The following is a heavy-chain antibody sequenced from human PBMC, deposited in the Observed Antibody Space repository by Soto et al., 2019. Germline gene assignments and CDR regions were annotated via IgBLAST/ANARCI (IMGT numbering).Heavy chain of an antibody. CDR3: VRDASGLKDFDY. V-gene: IGHV3-48*01. D-gene: IGHD1-1*01. CDR1: GFAFSSYD. J-gene: IGHJ4*02. CDR2: INTDGGSI. Sequence: EAQLVESGGGLKQPGGSLRLSCAASGFAFSSYDMDWVRQAPGKGLEWVSYINTDGGSIHYAESVKGRFTISRDNARNSLSLQMNSLRVEGTAVYYCVRDASGLKDFDYWGQGALVTVSS.